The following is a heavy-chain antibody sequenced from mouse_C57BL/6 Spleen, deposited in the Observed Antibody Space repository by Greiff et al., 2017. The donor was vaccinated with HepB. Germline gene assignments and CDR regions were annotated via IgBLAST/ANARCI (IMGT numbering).Heavy chain of an antibody. CDR3: ARVGDGEGYFDV. CDR2: ISYDGSN. J-gene: IGHJ1*03. V-gene: IGHV3-6*01. Sequence: EVKLMESGPGLVKPSQSLSLTCSVTGYSITSGYYWNWIRQFPGNKLEWMGYISYDGSNNYNPSLKNRISITRDTSKNQFFLKLNSVTTEDTATYYCARVGDGEGYFDVWGTGTTVTVSS. CDR1: GYSITSGYY. D-gene: IGHD2-3*01.